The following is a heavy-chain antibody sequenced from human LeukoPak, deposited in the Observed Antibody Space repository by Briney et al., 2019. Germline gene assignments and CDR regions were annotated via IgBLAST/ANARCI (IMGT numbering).Heavy chain of an antibody. J-gene: IGHJ6*03. Sequence: PGGSLRLSCAASGFTFDDYGMSWVRQAPGKGLEWVSGINWNGGSTGYADSVKGRFTISRDNAKNSLYLQMNSLRAEDTALYYCARGPSSSWSRYYYYYMDVWGKGTTVTVSS. CDR1: GFTFDDYG. D-gene: IGHD6-13*01. V-gene: IGHV3-20*04. CDR3: ARGPSSSWSRYYYYYMDV. CDR2: INWNGGST.